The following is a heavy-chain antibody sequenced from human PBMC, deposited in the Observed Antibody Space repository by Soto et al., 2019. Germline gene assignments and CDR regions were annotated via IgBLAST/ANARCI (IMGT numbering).Heavy chain of an antibody. Sequence: SETLSLTCAVYGGSFSGYYWSWIRQPPGKGLEWIGEINHSGSTNYNPSLKSRVTISVDTSKNQFSLKLSSVTAADTAVYYCARVRGGYANFDYWGQGTLVTVSS. CDR2: INHSGST. CDR1: GGSFSGYY. J-gene: IGHJ4*02. CDR3: ARVRGGYANFDY. V-gene: IGHV4-34*01. D-gene: IGHD5-12*01.